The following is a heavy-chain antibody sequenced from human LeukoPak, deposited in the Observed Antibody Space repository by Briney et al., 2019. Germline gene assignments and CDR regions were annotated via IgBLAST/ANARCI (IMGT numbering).Heavy chain of an antibody. CDR3: ARGSMYSSGWYYFDY. Sequence: SETLSLTCTVSGGSISSYYWSWIRQPAGKGLEXXXRIYTSGSTNYNPSLKSRVTMSVDTSKNQFSLKLSSVTAADTAVYYCARGSMYSSGWYYFDYWGQGTLVTVSS. V-gene: IGHV4-4*07. CDR1: GGSISSYY. J-gene: IGHJ4*02. CDR2: IYTSGST. D-gene: IGHD6-19*01.